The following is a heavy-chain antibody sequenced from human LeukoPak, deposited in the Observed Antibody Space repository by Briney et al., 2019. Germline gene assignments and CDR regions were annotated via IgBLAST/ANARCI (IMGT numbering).Heavy chain of an antibody. D-gene: IGHD3-3*01. V-gene: IGHV3-33*01. CDR1: GFTFSSYG. CDR3: ARDGSFWRGYPYYFDY. CDR2: IWYDGSNK. Sequence: GGSLRLSCAASGFTFSSYGMHWVRQAPGKGLEWVAVIWYDGSNKYYADSVKGRFTISRDNSKNTLYLQVNSLRAEDTAVYYCARDGSFWRGYPYYFDYWGQGTLVTASS. J-gene: IGHJ4*02.